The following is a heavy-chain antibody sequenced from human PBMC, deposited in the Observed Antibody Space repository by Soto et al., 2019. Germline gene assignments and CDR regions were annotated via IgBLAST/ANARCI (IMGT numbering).Heavy chain of an antibody. CDR3: ARGDCTGGICYINYYYGMDV. CDR2: ISVYNGNT. Sequence: ASVKVSCKTSGYTFSNYGVGWVRQAPGQGLEWMGWISVYNGNTNSAQKFQGRVTSTTDTSTSTAFMELSNLRSDDTAVYYCARGDCTGGICYINYYYGMDVWGQGTTVTVSS. CDR1: GYTFSNYG. D-gene: IGHD2-8*02. V-gene: IGHV1-18*01. J-gene: IGHJ6*02.